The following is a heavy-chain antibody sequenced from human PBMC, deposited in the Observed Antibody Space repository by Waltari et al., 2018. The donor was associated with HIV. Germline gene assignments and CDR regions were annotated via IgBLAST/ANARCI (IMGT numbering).Heavy chain of an antibody. D-gene: IGHD2-2*01. V-gene: IGHV1-18*01. Sequence: QVQLVQSGAEVKKPGASVKVSCKASGYTFTSYGISWVRQAPGQGLEWMGWISAYNGNTNYAQKLQGRVTMTTDTSTSTAYMELRSLRSDDTAVYYCARYSRRDCSSTSCYSDYYGMDVWGQGTTVTVSS. J-gene: IGHJ6*02. CDR1: GYTFTSYG. CDR3: ARYSRRDCSSTSCYSDYYGMDV. CDR2: ISAYNGNT.